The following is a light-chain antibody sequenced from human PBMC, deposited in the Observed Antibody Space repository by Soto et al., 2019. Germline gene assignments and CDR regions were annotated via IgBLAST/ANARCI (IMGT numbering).Light chain of an antibody. V-gene: IGKV3D-20*01. CDR3: QQYGSSPQT. CDR1: QSVSNNY. CDR2: DAS. Sequence: EIVLTQSPGTLSLSPGERATLSCGASQSVSNNYLAWYQQKPGLAPRLLMYDASSRATGIPDRFSGGGSGTDFTLTISRLEPEDFAVYYCQQYGSSPQTCGQGTKVEI. J-gene: IGKJ1*01.